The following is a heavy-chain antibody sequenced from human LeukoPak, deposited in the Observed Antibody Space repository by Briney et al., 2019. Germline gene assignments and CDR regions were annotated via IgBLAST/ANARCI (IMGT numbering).Heavy chain of an antibody. Sequence: ASVKVSCKASGYTFTSYAIHWVRQAPGQRLEWMGWITTVNGNTKYSQTFQDRVMITRDTSASTAFLELSGLRSGDTAVCYCAKVDGNNNFDYWGQGTLVTVSS. CDR1: GYTFTSYA. CDR2: ITTVNGNT. CDR3: AKVDGNNNFDY. D-gene: IGHD5-24*01. V-gene: IGHV1-3*04. J-gene: IGHJ4*02.